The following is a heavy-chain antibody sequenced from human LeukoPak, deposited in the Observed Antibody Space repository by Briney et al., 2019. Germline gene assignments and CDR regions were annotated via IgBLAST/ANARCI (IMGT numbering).Heavy chain of an antibody. CDR2: IYHSGST. J-gene: IGHJ6*02. CDR1: GGSISSSNW. V-gene: IGHV4-4*02. CDR3: ARTYGSNYYGMDV. D-gene: IGHD3-10*01. Sequence: SETLSLTCAVSGGSISSSNWWSWVRQPPGKGLEWIGEIYHSGSTNYNPSLKSRVTISVDTSKNQFSLKLSSVTAADTAVYYCARTYGSNYYGMDVWGQGTTVTVSS.